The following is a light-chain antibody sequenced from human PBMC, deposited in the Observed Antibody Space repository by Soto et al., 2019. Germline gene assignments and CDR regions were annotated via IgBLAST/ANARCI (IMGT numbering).Light chain of an antibody. CDR3: SSYTSSSTV. Sequence: QSVLTQPASVSGSPGQSITISCTGTSSDVGGYNYVSWYQQHPGKAPKLMIYDVSNRPSGVSNRFSGSKSCNTASLTISGLQAEDEADYYCSSYTSSSTVFGGGTKLTAL. V-gene: IGLV2-14*01. CDR2: DVS. CDR1: SSDVGGYNY. J-gene: IGLJ2*01.